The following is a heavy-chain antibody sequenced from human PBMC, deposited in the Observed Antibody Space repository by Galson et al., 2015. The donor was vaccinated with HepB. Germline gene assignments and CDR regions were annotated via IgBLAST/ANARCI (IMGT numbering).Heavy chain of an antibody. V-gene: IGHV3-30*18. Sequence: SLRLSCAASGFTFSNYGMHWVRQAPGKGLEWVAVISYDGSNKYYADSVRGRFTISRDNSKNTLYLQMNSLRGEDTAVYYCVNLYSGGYSGYDYYYYGMDVWGQGTTVTVSS. J-gene: IGHJ6*01. D-gene: IGHD5-12*01. CDR3: VNLYSGGYSGYDYYYYGMDV. CDR2: ISYDGSNK. CDR1: GFTFSNYG.